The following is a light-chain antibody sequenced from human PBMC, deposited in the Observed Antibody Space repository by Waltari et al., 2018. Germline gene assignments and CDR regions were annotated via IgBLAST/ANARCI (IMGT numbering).Light chain of an antibody. CDR2: DVN. J-gene: IGLJ2*01. Sequence: QSALTQPRSVSASPGQSVTIPCPGINDAVGGYTYVSWYLQHPGQAPKLLIYDVNKRPSGVPDRFSGSSSGSTASLTIAGLQTEDEAHYYCCSYAGSRKVFGGGTKLTVL. CDR3: CSYAGSRKV. CDR1: NDAVGGYTY. V-gene: IGLV2-11*01.